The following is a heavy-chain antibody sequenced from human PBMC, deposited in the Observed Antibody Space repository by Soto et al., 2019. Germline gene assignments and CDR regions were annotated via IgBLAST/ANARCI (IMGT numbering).Heavy chain of an antibody. D-gene: IGHD3-22*01. J-gene: IGHJ5*02. CDR1: GGTFSSYA. CDR2: IIPIFGTA. CDR3: ARDGVLSSGYYPYWFRP. Sequence: QVQLVQSGAEVKKPGSSVKVSCKASGGTFSSYAISWVRQAPGQGLEWMGEIIPIFGTANYAQKFQGRVTITAAESTITAYMELSSLSSEDPGVYCCARDGVLSSGYYPYWFRPGGQGTLVHVSS. V-gene: IGHV1-69*12.